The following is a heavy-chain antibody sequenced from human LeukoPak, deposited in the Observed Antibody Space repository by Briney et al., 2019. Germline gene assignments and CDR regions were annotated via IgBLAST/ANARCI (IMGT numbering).Heavy chain of an antibody. CDR3: ARDLWYYGSGSTPDYYYYYMDV. CDR1: GYTFTGYY. J-gene: IGHJ6*03. V-gene: IGHV1-2*06. Sequence: GASVKVSCKASGYTFTGYYMHWVRQAPGQGLEWMGRINPNSGGTNYAQKFQGRVTTTRDTSISTAYMELSRLRSDDTAVYYCARDLWYYGSGSTPDYYYYYMDVWGKGTTVTVSS. D-gene: IGHD3-10*01. CDR2: INPNSGGT.